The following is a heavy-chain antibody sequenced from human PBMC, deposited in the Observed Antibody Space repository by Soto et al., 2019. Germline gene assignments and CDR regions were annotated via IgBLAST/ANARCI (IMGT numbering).Heavy chain of an antibody. CDR1: GFTFNNYA. CDR2: ISYHGSDK. Sequence: QVQLVESGGGVVQPGRSLRLSCAGSGFTFNNYAMHWVRQAPGKGLEWLAVISYHGSDKCYADSVRGRLTISRDNSKNTLFLEMNSLRPEDTAVFYCVKDPQFCSGGGCSGCDEGYWGQGTLVTVSS. J-gene: IGHJ4*02. V-gene: IGHV3-30*18. D-gene: IGHD2-15*01. CDR3: VKDPQFCSGGGCSGCDEGY.